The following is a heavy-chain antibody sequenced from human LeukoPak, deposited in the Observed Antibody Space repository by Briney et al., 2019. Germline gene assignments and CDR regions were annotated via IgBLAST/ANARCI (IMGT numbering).Heavy chain of an antibody. V-gene: IGHV1-69*05. CDR2: IIPIFGTA. CDR1: GGTFSSYA. D-gene: IGHD2-15*01. J-gene: IGHJ3*02. Sequence: EASVKVSCEASGGTFSSYAISWVRQAPGQGLEWMGGIIPIFGTANYAQKFQGRVTITTDESTSTAYMELSSLRSEDAAVYYCAGTEGYCSGGSCYPDAFDIWGQGTMVTVSS. CDR3: AGTEGYCSGGSCYPDAFDI.